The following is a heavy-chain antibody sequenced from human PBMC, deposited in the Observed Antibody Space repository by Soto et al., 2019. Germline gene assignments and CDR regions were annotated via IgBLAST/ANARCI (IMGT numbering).Heavy chain of an antibody. V-gene: IGHV3-23*01. Sequence: GGSLRLSCAPSGFTFSSYAMSWVRQSPGKGLGWVSGISGSGRSTYYPDSVTGRFTISRDDSKNTLYLQMNSLGAEDTAVYYCAKDGYCDITTCAMPPTDAMDVWGQGTTVTVSS. D-gene: IGHD2-2*03. J-gene: IGHJ6*02. CDR1: GFTFSSYA. CDR3: AKDGYCDITTCAMPPTDAMDV. CDR2: ISGSGRST.